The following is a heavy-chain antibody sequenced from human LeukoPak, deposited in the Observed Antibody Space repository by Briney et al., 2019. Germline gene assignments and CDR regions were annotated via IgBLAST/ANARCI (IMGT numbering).Heavy chain of an antibody. J-gene: IGHJ6*02. CDR2: IYSGGST. CDR1: GFTVSSSY. Sequence: PGGSLRLSCAASGFTVSSSYMSWVRQAPGKGLEWVSVIYSGGSTYYADSVKGRFTISRHNSKNTLYLQMNSLRAEDTAVYYCARDSGYYDSSGYPYYYYGMDVWGQGTTVTVSS. CDR3: ARDSGYYDSSGYPYYYYGMDV. V-gene: IGHV3-53*04. D-gene: IGHD3-22*01.